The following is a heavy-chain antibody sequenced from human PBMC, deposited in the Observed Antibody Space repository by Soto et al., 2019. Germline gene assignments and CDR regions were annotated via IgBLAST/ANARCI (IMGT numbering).Heavy chain of an antibody. CDR1: GGSIYRSGYY. Sequence: LSLTCTVSGGSIYRSGYYWGWIRQPPGRGLEWIGNIDYNGVTYSNPSLKSRVTISRDTSKDQFSLKLTSVTAADTALYYCGKVLVGATGHIDSDSWGPGTLVTVYS. J-gene: IGHJ4*02. CDR2: IDYNGVT. D-gene: IGHD2-15*01. V-gene: IGHV4-39*01. CDR3: GKVLVGATGHIDSDS.